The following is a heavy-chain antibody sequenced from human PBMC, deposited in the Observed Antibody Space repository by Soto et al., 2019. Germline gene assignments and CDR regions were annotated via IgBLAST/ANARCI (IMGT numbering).Heavy chain of an antibody. CDR2: ISGDNAKR. J-gene: IGHJ4*02. V-gene: IGHV1-18*01. Sequence: QLVQSGAEVKRPGASVKVSCKASGYTFNTFGIIWVRQAPGQGPDGMGCISGDNAKRGYSRKLQGRITLNTDPFTETSYMERGMLTSADTAVYYGARVWGKDFGVKDYWGQGTLVTVSS. D-gene: IGHD2-8*01. CDR3: ARVWGKDFGVKDY. CDR1: GYTFNTFG.